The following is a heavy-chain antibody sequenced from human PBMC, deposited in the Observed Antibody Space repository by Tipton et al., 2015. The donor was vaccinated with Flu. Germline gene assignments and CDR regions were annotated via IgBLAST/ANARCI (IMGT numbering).Heavy chain of an antibody. CDR1: GGTFSSYA. J-gene: IGHJ3*02. Sequence: QLVQSGAEVKKPGSSVKVSCKASGGTFSSYAISWVRQAPGQGLEWMGGIIPIFGTANYAQKFQGRVTITADESTSTAYMELSSLRSEDTAVYYCATPFDCSSTSCYQGGFDAFDIWGQGTMVTVSS. V-gene: IGHV1-69*01. CDR3: ATPFDCSSTSCYQGGFDAFDI. CDR2: IIPIFGTA. D-gene: IGHD2-2*01.